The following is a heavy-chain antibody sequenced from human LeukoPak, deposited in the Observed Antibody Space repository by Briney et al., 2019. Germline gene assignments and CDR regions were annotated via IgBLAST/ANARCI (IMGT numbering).Heavy chain of an antibody. CDR2: ISGSGGST. V-gene: IGHV3-23*01. Sequence: GGSLRLSCAASGFTFSSYAMNWVRQAPGKGLEWVSAISGSGGSTYYADSVKGRFTISRDNSKNTLYLQMSSLRAEDTAVYYCAKGGGGGDYGYYFDYWGQGALVTVSS. J-gene: IGHJ4*02. D-gene: IGHD4-17*01. CDR1: GFTFSSYA. CDR3: AKGGGGGDYGYYFDY.